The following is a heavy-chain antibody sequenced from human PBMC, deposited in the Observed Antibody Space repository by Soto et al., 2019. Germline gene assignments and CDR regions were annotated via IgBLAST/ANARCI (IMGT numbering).Heavy chain of an antibody. CDR2: ISTDASST. J-gene: IGHJ1*01. CDR3: ARFRNKSPQK. V-gene: IGHV3-74*01. Sequence: EVQLVESGGGLVQPGGSLRLSCAASGFTFSSYWMHWVRQAPGKGLVWVSSISTDASSTSYADPVKGRFTISRDNANKTLYLKMNSVRAKATAVYNCARFRNKSPQKWGQGTLVTV. CDR1: GFTFSSYW.